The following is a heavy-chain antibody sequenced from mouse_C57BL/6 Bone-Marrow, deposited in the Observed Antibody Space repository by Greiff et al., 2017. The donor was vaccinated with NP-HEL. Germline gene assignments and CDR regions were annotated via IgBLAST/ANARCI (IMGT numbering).Heavy chain of an antibody. D-gene: IGHD1-1*01. V-gene: IGHV1-55*01. CDR3: ARGVYYYGSSIYAKDY. J-gene: IGHJ4*01. Sequence: QVQLQQPGAELVKPGASVKMSCKASGYTFTSYWITWVKQRPGQGLEWIGDIYPGSGSTNYNEKFKSKATLTVDTSSSTAYMQLSSLTSEDSAVYYCARGVYYYGSSIYAKDYWGQGTSVTVSS. CDR1: GYTFTSYW. CDR2: IYPGSGST.